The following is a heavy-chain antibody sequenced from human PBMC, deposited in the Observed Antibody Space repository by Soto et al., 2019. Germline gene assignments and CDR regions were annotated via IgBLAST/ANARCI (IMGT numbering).Heavy chain of an antibody. J-gene: IGHJ6*02. V-gene: IGHV4-34*01. CDR2: INHSGST. CDR1: GGSFSGYY. CDR3: ARGRASYYYYYYGMDV. Sequence: QVQLQQWGAGLLKPSETLSLTCAVYGGSFSGYYWSWIRQPPGKGLEWIGEINHSGSTNYNPSLNSRVTISVDTSKDQFSLKLSSVTAADTAVYYCARGRASYYYYYYGMDVWGQGTTVTVSS.